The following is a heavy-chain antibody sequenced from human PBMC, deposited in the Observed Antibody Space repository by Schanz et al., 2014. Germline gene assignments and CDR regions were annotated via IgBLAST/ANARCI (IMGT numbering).Heavy chain of an antibody. CDR3: AKSMYSTSWAFDF. CDR2: VCYDGSKK. D-gene: IGHD2-2*01. CDR1: GFIFSTFG. Sequence: QVYLVQSGGGVVQPGRSLRLSCAASGFIFSTFGMQWVRQAPGKGLEWVAVVCYDGSKKYYADSVKGRFTTSRDNSKNTMYLQMNSLRAEDTAVYYCAKSMYSTSWAFDFWGQGAQVTVSS. V-gene: IGHV3-33*06. J-gene: IGHJ4*02.